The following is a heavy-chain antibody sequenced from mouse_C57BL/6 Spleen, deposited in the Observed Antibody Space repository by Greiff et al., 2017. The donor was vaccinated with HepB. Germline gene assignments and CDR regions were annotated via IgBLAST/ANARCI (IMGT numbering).Heavy chain of an antibody. V-gene: IGHV2-5*01. Sequence: VKLQESGPGLVQPSQSLSITCTVSGFSLTSYGVHWVRQSPGKGLEWLGVIWRGGSTDYNAAFMSRLSITKDNSKSQVFFKMNSLQADDTAIYYCAKGGYSNYDWYFDVWGTGTTVTVSS. CDR3: AKGGYSNYDWYFDV. CDR1: GFSLTSYG. J-gene: IGHJ1*03. CDR2: IWRGGST. D-gene: IGHD2-5*01.